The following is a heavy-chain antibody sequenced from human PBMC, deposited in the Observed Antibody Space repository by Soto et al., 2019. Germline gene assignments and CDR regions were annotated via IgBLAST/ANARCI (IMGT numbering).Heavy chain of an antibody. CDR3: ARGAYYDYVWGSYRPYGMDV. Sequence: QVQLVQSGAEVKKPGASVKVSCKASGYTFTSYDINWVRQATGQGLEWMGWMNPNSGNTGYAQKFPGRVTMTRNTSISTAYMELSSLRSEDTAVYYCARGAYYDYVWGSYRPYGMDVWGQGTTVTVSS. V-gene: IGHV1-8*01. D-gene: IGHD3-16*02. J-gene: IGHJ6*02. CDR2: MNPNSGNT. CDR1: GYTFTSYD.